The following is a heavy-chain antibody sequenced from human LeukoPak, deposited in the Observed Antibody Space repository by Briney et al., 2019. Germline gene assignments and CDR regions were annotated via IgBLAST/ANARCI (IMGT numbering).Heavy chain of an antibody. V-gene: IGHV3-30*03. J-gene: IGHJ6*04. D-gene: IGHD6-13*01. Sequence: GGSLRLSCAASGFTFSSYGMHWVRQAPGKGREWVAVISYDGSNKYYADSVKGRFTISRDNSKNTLYLQMNSLRAEDTAVYYCASEDYSSSWYGSYYYGMDVWGKGTTVTVSS. CDR1: GFTFSSYG. CDR3: ASEDYSSSWYGSYYYGMDV. CDR2: ISYDGSNK.